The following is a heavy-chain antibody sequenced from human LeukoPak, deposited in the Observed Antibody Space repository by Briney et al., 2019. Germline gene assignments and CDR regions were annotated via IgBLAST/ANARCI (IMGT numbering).Heavy chain of an antibody. CDR1: GFTFSNAW. CDR3: TTDRAGDAFDI. J-gene: IGHJ3*02. Sequence: GGSLRLSCAASGFTFSNAWMSLVRQAPGKGLEWVGLIKSKTDGGTTDYAAPVKGRFTISRDDSKNTLYLQMNSLKTEDTAVYYCTTDRAGDAFDIWGQGTMVTVSS. CDR2: IKSKTDGGTT. V-gene: IGHV3-15*01.